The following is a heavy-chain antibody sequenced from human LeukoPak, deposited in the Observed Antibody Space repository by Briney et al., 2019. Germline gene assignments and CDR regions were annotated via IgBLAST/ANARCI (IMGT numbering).Heavy chain of an antibody. Sequence: PSETLSLTCTVSGGSISSYYWSWIRQPPGKGLEWIGYIYYSGSTNYNPSLKSRVTISVDTSKNQFSPKLRSVTAADTAVYYCARRWNYKDGFDVWGRGTLVTVSS. D-gene: IGHD1-7*01. J-gene: IGHJ3*01. CDR3: ARRWNYKDGFDV. V-gene: IGHV4-59*08. CDR2: IYYSGST. CDR1: GGSISSYY.